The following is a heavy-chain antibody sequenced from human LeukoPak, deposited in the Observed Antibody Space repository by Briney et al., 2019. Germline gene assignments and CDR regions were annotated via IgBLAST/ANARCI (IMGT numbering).Heavy chain of an antibody. CDR1: GFTVSSNY. Sequence: GGSLRLSCAASGFTVSSNYMSWVRQAPGKGLEWVSAISGSGGSTYYADSVKGRFTISRDNSKNTLYLQMNSLRAEDTAVYYCAKDSSGWYPHYYMDVWGKGTTVTISS. CDR3: AKDSSGWYPHYYMDV. D-gene: IGHD6-19*01. J-gene: IGHJ6*03. CDR2: ISGSGGST. V-gene: IGHV3-23*01.